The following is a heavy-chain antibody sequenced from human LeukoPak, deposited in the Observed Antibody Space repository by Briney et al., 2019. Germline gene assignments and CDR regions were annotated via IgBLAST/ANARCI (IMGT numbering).Heavy chain of an antibody. V-gene: IGHV4-34*01. CDR3: ARGIRYCSGGSCYSNFDY. J-gene: IGHJ4*02. CDR2: INHSGRN. Sequence: PSETLSLTCAVYGGSFSGYYWSWIRQPPGKGLEWIGEINHSGRNNCKPSLKSRVAISVDTTKNSFSLKLRSVTAAGTAVYYCARGIRYCSGGSCYSNFDYWGQGTLVTVSS. CDR1: GGSFSGYY. D-gene: IGHD2-15*01.